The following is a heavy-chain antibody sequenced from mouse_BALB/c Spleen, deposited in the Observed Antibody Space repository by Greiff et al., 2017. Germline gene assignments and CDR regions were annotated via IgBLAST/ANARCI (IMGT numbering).Heavy chain of an antibody. J-gene: IGHJ2*01. V-gene: IGHV5-15*02. D-gene: IGHD1-1*01. CDR2: ISNLAYSI. CDR1: GFTFSDYG. CDR3: ARGDYYGSPYYFDY. Sequence: EVKLVESGGGLVQPGGSRKLSCAASGFTFSDYGMAWVRQAPGKGPEWVAFISNLAYSIYYADTVTGRFTISRENAKNTLYLEMSSLRSEDTAMYYCARGDYYGSPYYFDYWGQGTTLTVSS.